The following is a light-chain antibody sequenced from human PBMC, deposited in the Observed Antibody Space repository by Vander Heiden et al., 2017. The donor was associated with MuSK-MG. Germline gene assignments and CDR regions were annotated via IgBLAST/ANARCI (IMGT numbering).Light chain of an antibody. V-gene: IGLV2-23*01. CDR1: NSDVGSYNL. CDR3: CSYAGSRTVI. J-gene: IGLJ2*01. Sequence: QSALTQPASVSGSPGQSITISCTGTNSDVGSYNLVSWYQQHPGKVPKLIIYEGSKRPSGISNRFSGSKSANTASLTISGLQAEDEADYYCCSYAGSRTVIFGGGTKVTVL. CDR2: EGS.